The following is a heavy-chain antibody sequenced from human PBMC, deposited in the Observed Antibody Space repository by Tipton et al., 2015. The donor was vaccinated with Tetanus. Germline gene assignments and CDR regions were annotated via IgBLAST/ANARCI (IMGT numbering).Heavy chain of an antibody. D-gene: IGHD4-17*01. V-gene: IGHV4-39*02. CDR1: GGSISSSSYY. CDR3: ARDPLSRYYGDYGWFDP. J-gene: IGHJ5*02. CDR2: IYYSGRT. Sequence: TLSLTCTFSGGSISSSSYYWGWIRQPPGKGLEWIGSIYYSGRTYYNPSLKSRVTISVDTSKNQFSLKLSSVTAADTAVYYCARDPLSRYYGDYGWFDPWGQGTLVTVSS.